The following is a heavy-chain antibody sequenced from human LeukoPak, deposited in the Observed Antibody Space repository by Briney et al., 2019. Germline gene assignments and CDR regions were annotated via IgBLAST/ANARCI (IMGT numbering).Heavy chain of an antibody. CDR2: IYYSGST. CDR3: ARETLYYFDY. CDR1: GGSISSYY. V-gene: IGHV4-59*01. J-gene: IGHJ4*02. Sequence: SETLSLTCTVSGGSISSYYWSWIRQPPGKGLEWIGNIYYSGSTNYNPSLKSRVTISVDTSKNQFSLRLSSVTAADTAVYYCARETLYYFDYWGQGTLVTVSS.